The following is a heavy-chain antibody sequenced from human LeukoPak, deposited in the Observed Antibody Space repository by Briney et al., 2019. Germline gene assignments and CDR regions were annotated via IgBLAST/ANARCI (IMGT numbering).Heavy chain of an antibody. CDR2: IYSDGST. Sequence: PGGSLRLSCAASGFTVSSNYMSWVRQAPGKGLEWVSVIYSDGSTYYADSVKGRFTISRDNSKNTLYLQMNSLRAEDTAVYYCARHYGDYVNAKDAFDIWGQGTMVTVSS. J-gene: IGHJ3*02. V-gene: IGHV3-53*01. CDR3: ARHYGDYVNAKDAFDI. D-gene: IGHD4-17*01. CDR1: GFTVSSNY.